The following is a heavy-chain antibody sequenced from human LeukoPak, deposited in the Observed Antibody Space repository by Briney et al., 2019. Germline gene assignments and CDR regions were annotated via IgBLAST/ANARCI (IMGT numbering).Heavy chain of an antibody. J-gene: IGHJ4*02. CDR1: GLTFSSHW. CDR3: ARRIAAAAAPYYFDY. D-gene: IGHD6-13*01. CDR2: ITNDGSST. V-gene: IGHV3-74*01. Sequence: SGGSLRLSCAAFGLTFSSHWMHWVRQAPGKGLVWVSRITNDGSSTTYADSVKGRFTISRDNAKNMLYLQVNSLRAEDTAVYYCARRIAAAAAPYYFDYWGQGTLVTVSS.